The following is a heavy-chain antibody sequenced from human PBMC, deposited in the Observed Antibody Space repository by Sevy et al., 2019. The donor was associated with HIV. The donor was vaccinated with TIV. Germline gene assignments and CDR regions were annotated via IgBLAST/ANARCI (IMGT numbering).Heavy chain of an antibody. V-gene: IGHV3-48*04. D-gene: IGHD2-15*01. CDR3: ARRGCNGGNCYSDYYYGVDV. CDR2: ISGDRGKI. CDR1: GFTFWSFG. J-gene: IGHJ6*01. Sequence: GGSLRLSCAASGFTFWSFGVNWVRQAPGKGLEWLGYISGDRGKIFYADSVKGRFSIFRDNARNSLYLKMRSLRVEDTAVYYCARRGCNGGNCYSDYYYGVDVWGQGTTVTVSS.